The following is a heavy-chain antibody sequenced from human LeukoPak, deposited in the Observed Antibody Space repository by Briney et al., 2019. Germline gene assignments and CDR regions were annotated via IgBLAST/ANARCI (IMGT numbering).Heavy chain of an antibody. Sequence: GGSLRLSCAASGYTFSRHGIHWVRQAPGKGLEWVAFIRYDGSNKYYADSVKGRFTISRDDSKNTLYLQMNSLRVEDTAVYYCAKGSFYCNGNSCPQYYYYMDVWGKGTTVIVSS. V-gene: IGHV3-30*02. D-gene: IGHD2/OR15-2a*01. CDR2: IRYDGSNK. CDR1: GYTFSRHG. CDR3: AKGSFYCNGNSCPQYYYYMDV. J-gene: IGHJ6*03.